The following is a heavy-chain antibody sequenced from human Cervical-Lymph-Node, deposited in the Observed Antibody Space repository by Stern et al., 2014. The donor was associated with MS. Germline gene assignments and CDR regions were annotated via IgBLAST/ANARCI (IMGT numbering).Heavy chain of an antibody. V-gene: IGHV3-30*04. CDR2: ISSDEKNK. CDR3: ASYYGNNVYVAY. J-gene: IGHJ4*02. CDR1: GFTFSGYA. Sequence: QVQLMQSGGGVVQPGRSLRLSCAASGFTFSGYAMHWVRQAPGKGLEWVAVISSDEKNKYYADSVRGRFTISRDNSKNTLYLQMNSLRAEDTAVYYCASYYGNNVYVAYWGQGTLVTVSS. D-gene: IGHD4-17*01.